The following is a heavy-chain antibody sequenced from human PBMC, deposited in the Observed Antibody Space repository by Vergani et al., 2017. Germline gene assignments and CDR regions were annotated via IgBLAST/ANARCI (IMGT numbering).Heavy chain of an antibody. V-gene: IGHV3-11*04. CDR3: ARDPLDENWNDLRVRRGFDF. J-gene: IGHJ4*01. CDR2: ISSLSKII. Sequence: LQLQESGSGLVKPSQTLSLTCAVSGDSITNGGFSWNWIRQPPGKGPEWISYISSLSKIIYYADTVKGRFTISRDNARGSLSLQMNRLRGEDTAVYYCARDPLDENWNDLRVRRGFDFWGQGTQVRVSS. CDR1: GDSITNGGFS. D-gene: IGHD1-1*01.